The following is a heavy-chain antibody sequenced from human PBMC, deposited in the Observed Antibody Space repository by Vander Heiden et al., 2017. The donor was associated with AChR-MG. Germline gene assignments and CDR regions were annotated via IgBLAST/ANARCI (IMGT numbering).Heavy chain of an antibody. Sequence: QVQLQESGPGLVKPSQTLSLTCTVSGGSISSGGYYWSWIRQHPGKGLEWIGYIYYSGSTYYNPSLKSRVTISVDTSKNQFSLKLSSGTAADTAVYYCARDTPMGGAHWFDPWGQGTLVTVSS. D-gene: IGHD1-26*01. CDR3: ARDTPMGGAHWFDP. J-gene: IGHJ5*02. V-gene: IGHV4-31*03. CDR2: IYYSGST. CDR1: GGSISSGGYY.